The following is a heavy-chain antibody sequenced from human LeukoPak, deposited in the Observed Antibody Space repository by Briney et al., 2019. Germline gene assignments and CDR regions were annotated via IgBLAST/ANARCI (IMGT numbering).Heavy chain of an antibody. D-gene: IGHD6-6*01. Sequence: SETLSLTCTVSGSSISSGGYYWSWIRQPPGKGLEWIGYIYHSGSTYYNPSLKSRVTISVDRSKNQFSLKLSSVTAADTAVYYCARATGRIAARRPRDAFDIWGQGTMVTVSS. CDR1: GSSISSGGYY. V-gene: IGHV4-30-2*01. J-gene: IGHJ3*02. CDR2: IYHSGST. CDR3: ARATGRIAARRPRDAFDI.